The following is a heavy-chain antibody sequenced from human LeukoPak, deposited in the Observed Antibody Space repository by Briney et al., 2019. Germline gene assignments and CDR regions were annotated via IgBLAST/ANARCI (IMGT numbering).Heavy chain of an antibody. J-gene: IGHJ5*02. CDR2: ISGSGGST. CDR1: GFTFTSYA. V-gene: IGHV3-23*01. CDR3: AKQGVRRWFDP. Sequence: GGSLRLSCAASGFTFTSYAMSWVRQAPGKGQEWVSAISGSGGSTYYADSVKGRFTISRDNSKNTLYLPMNSLRAEDTAVYYCAKQGVRRWFDPWGQGTLVTVSS. D-gene: IGHD1-1*01.